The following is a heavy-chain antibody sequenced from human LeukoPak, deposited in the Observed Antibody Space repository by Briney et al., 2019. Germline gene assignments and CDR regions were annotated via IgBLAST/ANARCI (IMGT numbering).Heavy chain of an antibody. J-gene: IGHJ4*02. Sequence: PGGSLRLSCAASGFTLSDYYMSWIRQAPGKGLERVSYISSSGSTIYYADSVKGRFTISRDNAKNSLYLQMNSLRAEDTAVYYCARGSGSYMDDPYDYWGQGTLVTVSS. CDR2: ISSSGSTI. V-gene: IGHV3-11*01. D-gene: IGHD1-26*01. CDR3: ARGSGSYMDDPYDY. CDR1: GFTLSDYY.